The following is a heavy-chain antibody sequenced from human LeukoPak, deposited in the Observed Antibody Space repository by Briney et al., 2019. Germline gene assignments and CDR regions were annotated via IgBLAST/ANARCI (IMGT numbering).Heavy chain of an antibody. D-gene: IGHD3-9*01. Sequence: ASVKVSCKASGYTFTSYGISWVRQAPGQGLEWMGWISAYNGNTNYAQKLQGRVTMTTDTSTSTAYMELRSLRSDDTAVYYCARGSTAGYYSHYYYGMDVWGQGTTVTVSS. V-gene: IGHV1-18*01. J-gene: IGHJ6*02. CDR2: ISAYNGNT. CDR1: GYTFTSYG. CDR3: ARGSTAGYYSHYYYGMDV.